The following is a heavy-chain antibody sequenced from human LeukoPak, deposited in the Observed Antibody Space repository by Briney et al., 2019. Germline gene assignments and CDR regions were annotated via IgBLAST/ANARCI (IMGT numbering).Heavy chain of an antibody. Sequence: EASVKVSCKASGYTFTGYYMHWVRQAPGQGLEWMGWINPNSGGTNYAQKFQGGVTMTRDTSISTAYMELSRLRSDDTAVYYCTRGSAMVRGVTKAAWFDPWGQGTLVTVSS. J-gene: IGHJ5*02. CDR3: TRGSAMVRGVTKAAWFDP. D-gene: IGHD3-10*01. V-gene: IGHV1-2*02. CDR2: INPNSGGT. CDR1: GYTFTGYY.